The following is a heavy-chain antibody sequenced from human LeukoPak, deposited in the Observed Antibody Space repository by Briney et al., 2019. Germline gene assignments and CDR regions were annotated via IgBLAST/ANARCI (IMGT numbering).Heavy chain of an antibody. D-gene: IGHD2-15*01. CDR1: GFTVSSHF. J-gene: IGHJ1*01. V-gene: IGHV3-66*01. CDR2: IHSGGNR. CDR3: AGGGYLGY. Sequence: PGGSLRLSCSASGFTVSSHFMTWVRRAPGKGLEWVSIIHSGGNRFYADSVKGRFTISRDNSRNTVFLQMNGLRPEDTAVYSCAGGGYLGYWGHGTLVTVSS.